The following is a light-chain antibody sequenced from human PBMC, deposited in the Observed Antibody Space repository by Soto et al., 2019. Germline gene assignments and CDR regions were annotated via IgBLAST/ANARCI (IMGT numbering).Light chain of an antibody. J-gene: IGKJ5*01. V-gene: IGKV3-15*01. CDR1: QSVSSN. CDR3: QQYNNWSRTIT. Sequence: EIVMTQSPATLSVSPGERATLSCRASQSVSSNLAWYQQKPGEAPRLLIYGASTMSTGIPARLSGRGSGTGFTLTISSLQSEDFAVYYCQQYNNWSRTITFGQGTRVEIK. CDR2: GAS.